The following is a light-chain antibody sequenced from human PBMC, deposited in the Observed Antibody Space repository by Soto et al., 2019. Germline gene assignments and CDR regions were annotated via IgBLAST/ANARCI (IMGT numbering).Light chain of an antibody. V-gene: IGKV1-5*03. J-gene: IGKJ1*01. CDR2: KTS. CDR1: ESISNW. Sequence: DIQMTQSPSTLSASVGDRVTITCRASESISNWLAWFQQKPGKAPKLLIHKTSTLESGVPSRFSGSGSGTEFTVTISSLQPDDFATYFCQQSSTYWSFGQGTKVEIK. CDR3: QQSSTYWS.